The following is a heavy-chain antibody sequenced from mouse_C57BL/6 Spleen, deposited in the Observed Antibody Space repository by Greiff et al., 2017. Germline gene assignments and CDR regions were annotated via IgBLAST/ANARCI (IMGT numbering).Heavy chain of an antibody. CDR1: GYTFTSYG. Sequence: VQLQQSGAELARPGASVKLSCKASGYTFTSYGISWVKQRTGQGLEWIGEIYPRSGNTYYNEKFKGKATLTADKSSSTAYMELRSLTSEDSAVYFCAREHYGSSSPWFAYWGQGTLVTVSA. CDR3: AREHYGSSSPWFAY. CDR2: IYPRSGNT. J-gene: IGHJ3*01. V-gene: IGHV1-81*01. D-gene: IGHD1-1*01.